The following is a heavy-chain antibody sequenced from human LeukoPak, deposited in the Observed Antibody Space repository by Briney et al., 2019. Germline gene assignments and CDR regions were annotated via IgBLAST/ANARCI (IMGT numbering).Heavy chain of an antibody. J-gene: IGHJ2*01. CDR3: ARGYPGTTSTGGFDL. CDR1: GYTFTSYG. Sequence: APVKVSCKASGYTFTSYGISWVRQAPGQGLEWMGWISAYNGNTNYAQKLQGRVTMTTDTSTSTAYMELRSLRPDDTAVYYCARGYPGTTSTGGFDLWGRGTLVTVSS. CDR2: ISAYNGNT. D-gene: IGHD1-1*01. V-gene: IGHV1-18*01.